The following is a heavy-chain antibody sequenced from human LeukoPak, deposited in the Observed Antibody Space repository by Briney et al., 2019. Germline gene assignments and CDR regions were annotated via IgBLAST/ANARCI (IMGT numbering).Heavy chain of an antibody. CDR3: ARVRCSSSSCYPDY. D-gene: IGHD2-2*01. Sequence: PSETLSLTCTVSGGSVGSGSYYWSWIRQPPGKGLEWIGYIYYSGSTNYNPSLKSRVTISVDTSKNQFSLKLSSVTAADTAVYYCARVRCSSSSCYPDYWGQGTLVTVSS. CDR1: GGSVGSGSYY. CDR2: IYYSGST. J-gene: IGHJ4*02. V-gene: IGHV4-61*01.